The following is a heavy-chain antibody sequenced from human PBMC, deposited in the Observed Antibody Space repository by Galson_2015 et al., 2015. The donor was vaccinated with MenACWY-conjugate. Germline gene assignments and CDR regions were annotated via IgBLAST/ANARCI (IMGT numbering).Heavy chain of an antibody. CDR1: EYSFTRFW. CDR3: AIAIYDFWSGYPFDY. Sequence: QSGAEVKKPGESLKISCKGSEYSFTRFWIGWVRQMPGKGLEWMGIIYPPDSDTKYSPSFQGQVTMSADKSITTTYLQWSSLKASDTAMYYCAIAIYDFWSGYPFDYWGQGTQVTVSS. CDR2: IYPPDSDT. J-gene: IGHJ4*02. V-gene: IGHV5-51*01. D-gene: IGHD3-3*01.